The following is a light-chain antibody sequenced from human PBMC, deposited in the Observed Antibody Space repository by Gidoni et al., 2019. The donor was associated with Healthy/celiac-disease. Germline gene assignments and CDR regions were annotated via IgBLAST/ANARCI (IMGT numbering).Light chain of an antibody. CDR1: QGISSY. CDR3: QQLNSYPNT. CDR2: AAS. Sequence: DIQLTQSPSFLSASVGDRVTITCRASQGISSYLAWYQQKPGKAPKLLIYAASTLQSGVPSRFSGSGSGTEFTLTISSLQPEDFATYYCQQLNSYPNTFXQXTKLEIK. V-gene: IGKV1-9*01. J-gene: IGKJ2*01.